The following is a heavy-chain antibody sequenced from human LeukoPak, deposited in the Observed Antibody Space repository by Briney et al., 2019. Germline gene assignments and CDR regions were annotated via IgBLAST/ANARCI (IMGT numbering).Heavy chain of an antibody. D-gene: IGHD4-11*01. CDR2: INSDGSST. CDR1: GFTFSSYW. J-gene: IGHJ4*02. CDR3: ARVGDSNYGLDY. V-gene: IGHV3-74*01. Sequence: PGGSLRLSCAASGFTFSSYWMHWVRQAPGKGLVWVSRINSDGSSTSYADSVKGRFTISRDNAKNTLYLQMSSLRAEDTAVYYCARVGDSNYGLDYWGQGTLVTVSS.